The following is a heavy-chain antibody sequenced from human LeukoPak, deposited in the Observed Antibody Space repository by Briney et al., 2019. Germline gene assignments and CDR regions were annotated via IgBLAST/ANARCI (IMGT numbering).Heavy chain of an antibody. Sequence: PSETLSLTCTVSGGSISSSSYYWGWIRQPPGKGLEWIGSIYYSGSTYYNPSLKSRVTISVDTSKSQFSLKLSSVTAADTAVYYCAISIQLWTNNWFDPWGQGTLVTVSS. J-gene: IGHJ5*02. V-gene: IGHV4-39*01. D-gene: IGHD5-18*01. CDR2: IYYSGST. CDR3: AISIQLWTNNWFDP. CDR1: GGSISSSSYY.